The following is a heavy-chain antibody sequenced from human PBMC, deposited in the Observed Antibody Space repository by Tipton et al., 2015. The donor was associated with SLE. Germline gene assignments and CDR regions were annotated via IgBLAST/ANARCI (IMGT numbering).Heavy chain of an antibody. CDR2: IYHSGST. Sequence: TLSLTCTVSGGSINGYYWNWFRQPPRRELEWIGYIYHSGSTNYNPSLKSRVTMSVDTSKNQFSLKLSSVTTADTAVYYCARDLGAGWGGHWYFDLWGRGTLLTVSS. D-gene: IGHD3-16*01. J-gene: IGHJ2*01. CDR1: GGSINGYY. V-gene: IGHV4-59*01. CDR3: ARDLGAGWGGHWYFDL.